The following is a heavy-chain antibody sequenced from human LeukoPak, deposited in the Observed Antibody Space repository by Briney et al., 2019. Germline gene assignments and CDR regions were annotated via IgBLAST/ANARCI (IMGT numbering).Heavy chain of an antibody. Sequence: PGRSLRLSCAASGFTFSSYWMYWVRQAPGKGPVWVARINTDGGSLNYADSVKGRFTISRDNAKNTLYLQMNSLGAEDTAVYYCARRINYYDSSGYYYVRYFDSWGQGTLVAVSS. CDR2: INTDGGSL. J-gene: IGHJ4*02. CDR1: GFTFSSYW. D-gene: IGHD3-22*01. V-gene: IGHV3-74*01. CDR3: ARRINYYDSSGYYYVRYFDS.